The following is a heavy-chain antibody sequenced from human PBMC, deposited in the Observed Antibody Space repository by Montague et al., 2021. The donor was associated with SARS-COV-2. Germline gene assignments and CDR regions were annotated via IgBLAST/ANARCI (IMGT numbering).Heavy chain of an antibody. J-gene: IGHJ2*01. CDR2: IYYRWST. V-gene: IGHV4-39*01. CDR1: GDSISSSTHY. D-gene: IGHD5-24*01. CDR3: ARHVEMATIVGWWFFDL. Sequence: SETLSLTCTVSGDSISSSTHYWIWIPHASGPVTKWTRSIYYRWSTYYNPSLKSRVTISVDTSMNQFSLKLSSVTAADTAVYYCARHVEMATIVGWWFFDLWGRGTLVTVSS.